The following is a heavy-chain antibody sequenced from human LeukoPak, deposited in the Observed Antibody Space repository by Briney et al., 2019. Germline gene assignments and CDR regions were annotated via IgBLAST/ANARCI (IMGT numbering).Heavy chain of an antibody. V-gene: IGHV3-11*01. CDR2: ISGSGSTI. Sequence: GGSLRLSCAASGFTFSDYYMSWIRQAPGKGLEWVSYISGSGSTIYYADSVKGRFTISRDNAKNTLYLQMNSLRAEDTAVYYCAKDQTGPGRYAFDIWGQGTMVTVSS. D-gene: IGHD3-9*01. CDR1: GFTFSDYY. CDR3: AKDQTGPGRYAFDI. J-gene: IGHJ3*02.